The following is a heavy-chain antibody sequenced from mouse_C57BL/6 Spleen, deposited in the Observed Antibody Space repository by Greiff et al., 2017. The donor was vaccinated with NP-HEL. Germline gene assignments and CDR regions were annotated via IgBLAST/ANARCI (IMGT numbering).Heavy chain of an antibody. Sequence: QVQLQESGPELVKPGASVKISCKASGYAFSSSWMNWVKQRPGKGLEWIGRIYPGDGDTNYNGKFKGKATLTADKSSSTAYMQLSSLTSEDSAVYFCARSGYYGYGGAFDYWGQGTTLTVSS. V-gene: IGHV1-82*01. J-gene: IGHJ2*01. CDR3: ARSGYYGYGGAFDY. D-gene: IGHD2-2*01. CDR1: GYAFSSSW. CDR2: IYPGDGDT.